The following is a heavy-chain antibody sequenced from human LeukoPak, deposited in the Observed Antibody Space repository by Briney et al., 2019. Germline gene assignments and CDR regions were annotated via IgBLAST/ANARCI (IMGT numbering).Heavy chain of an antibody. CDR1: GFTFNKYA. CDR2: ISGSGGTT. D-gene: IGHD4/OR15-4a*01. V-gene: IGHV3-23*01. Sequence: PGGSLRLSCSASGFTFNKYAMTWVRQAPGKGLEWVSTISGSGGTTYYADSVKGRFTISRDNSKNTLYLQMNSLRAEDTAVYYCARRAGAYSHPYDYWGQGTLVTVSS. CDR3: ARRAGAYSHPYDY. J-gene: IGHJ4*02.